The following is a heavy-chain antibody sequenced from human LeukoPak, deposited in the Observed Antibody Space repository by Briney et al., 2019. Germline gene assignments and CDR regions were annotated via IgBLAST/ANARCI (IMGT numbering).Heavy chain of an antibody. CDR2: IYYSGST. V-gene: IGHV4-59*12. CDR3: AREGRGHYFDY. CDR1: GGSISSYY. J-gene: IGHJ4*02. Sequence: PSETLSLTCTVSGGSISSYYWSWIRQPPGKGLEWIGYIYYSGSTNYNPSLKSRVTISVDTSKNQFSLKLSSVTAADTAVYYCAREGRGHYFDYWGQGTLVTVSS.